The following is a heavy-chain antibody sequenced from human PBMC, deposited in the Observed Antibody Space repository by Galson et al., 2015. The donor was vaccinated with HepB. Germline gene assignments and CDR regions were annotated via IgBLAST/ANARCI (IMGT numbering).Heavy chain of an antibody. D-gene: IGHD4-17*01. J-gene: IGHJ6*02. CDR3: ARMGVRMTTMTDV. CDR2: IYYTGST. V-gene: IGHV4-30-4*07. Sequence: SLTCTVSVGSIASGSYSWTWIRQPPGKGLAWIGNIYYTGSTNYNPSLKGRLSISVDPSKNQFSLRLTSVTAADTAVYYCARMGVRMTTMTDVWGQGTTVTVSS. CDR1: VGSIASGSYS.